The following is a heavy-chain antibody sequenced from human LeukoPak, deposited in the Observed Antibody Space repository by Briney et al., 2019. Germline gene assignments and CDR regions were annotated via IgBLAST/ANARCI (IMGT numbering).Heavy chain of an antibody. V-gene: IGHV1-2*06. Sequence: EASVTVSFTASGYTFTVYYMHWVRQAPGQGLEWMGRINPNSGGTNYAQKFQGRVTMTRDTSISTAYMELSRLRSDDTAVYYCARAGHFATYYDFWSGYSAFDIWGQGTMVTVSS. CDR2: INPNSGGT. J-gene: IGHJ3*02. CDR1: GYTFTVYY. D-gene: IGHD3-3*01. CDR3: ARAGHFATYYDFWSGYSAFDI.